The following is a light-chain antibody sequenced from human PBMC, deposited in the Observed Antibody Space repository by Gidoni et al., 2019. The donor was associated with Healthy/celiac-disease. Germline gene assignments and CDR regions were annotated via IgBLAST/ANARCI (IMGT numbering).Light chain of an antibody. J-gene: IGLJ3*02. CDR3: QSYDSSLSGYWV. CDR1: SSNIGAGYD. V-gene: IGLV1-40*01. CDR2: GNS. Sequence: QSVLTPPPSVSRAPGQRVTISCTGSSSNIGAGYDVHWYQQLPGTAPKLLIYGNSNRPSGVPDRFSGSKSGTSASLAITGLQAEDEADYYCQSYDSSLSGYWVFGGGTKLTVL.